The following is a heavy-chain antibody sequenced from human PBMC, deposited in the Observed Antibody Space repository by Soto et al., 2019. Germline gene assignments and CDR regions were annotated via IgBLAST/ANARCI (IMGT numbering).Heavy chain of an antibody. D-gene: IGHD2-2*02. CDR2: IYSSGST. J-gene: IGHJ6*02. CDR1: GGSVSSDTHY. V-gene: IGHV4-61*01. Sequence: PSETLSLTCTVPGGSVSSDTHYWSWIRQPPGKRLEWIGFIYSSGSTNYNPSLKSRVTMPVDTSKNQFSLKLRSVIVADTAVYHCARFVRSCSGTTCYTRADVWGQGTTVTVSS. CDR3: ARFVRSCSGTTCYTRADV.